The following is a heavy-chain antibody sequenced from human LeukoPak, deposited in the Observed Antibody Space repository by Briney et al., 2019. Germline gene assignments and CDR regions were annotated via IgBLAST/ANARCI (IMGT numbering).Heavy chain of an antibody. CDR3: QKTAYDILTGEIHNWFDP. D-gene: IGHD3-9*01. CDR2: INAGNGNT. Sequence: GASVKVSCKASGYTCTSFAIHWVRQSPVQTLDWMCWINAGNGNTKYSQKFQGRVTISRDTSASTAYMELRSLRSEDTVFFFKQKTAYDILTGEIHNWFDPWGQGTLVTVSS. V-gene: IGHV1-3*01. J-gene: IGHJ5*02. CDR1: GYTCTSFA.